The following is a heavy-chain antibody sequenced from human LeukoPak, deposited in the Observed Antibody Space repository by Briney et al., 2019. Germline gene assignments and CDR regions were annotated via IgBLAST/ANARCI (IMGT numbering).Heavy chain of an antibody. Sequence: ASVKVSCKASGYTLTSYGISWVRQAPGQGLEWMGWISAYNGNTNYAQKLQGRVTMTTDTSTSTAYMELRSLRSDDTAVYYCARCPTVVTPDYYYYCYMDVWGKGTTVTVSS. CDR2: ISAYNGNT. V-gene: IGHV1-18*01. D-gene: IGHD4-23*01. CDR1: GYTLTSYG. CDR3: ARCPTVVTPDYYYYCYMDV. J-gene: IGHJ6*03.